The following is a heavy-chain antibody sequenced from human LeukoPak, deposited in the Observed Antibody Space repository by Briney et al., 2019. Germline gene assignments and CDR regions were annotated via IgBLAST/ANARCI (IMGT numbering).Heavy chain of an antibody. V-gene: IGHV4-39*01. CDR1: GDSISSSSYY. CDR2: IYYSGST. CDR3: ARTHRVGGFDY. Sequence: SETLSLTCTVSGDSISSSSYYWGWIRQPPGKGLEWIGSIYYSGSTYYNPSLKSRVTISVDTSKNQFSLKLGSVTAADTAVYYCARTHRVGGFDYWGQGTLVTVSS. J-gene: IGHJ4*02.